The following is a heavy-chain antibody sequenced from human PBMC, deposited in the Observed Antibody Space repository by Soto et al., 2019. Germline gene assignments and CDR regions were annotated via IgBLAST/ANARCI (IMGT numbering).Heavy chain of an antibody. V-gene: IGHV1-8*01. D-gene: IGHD6-13*01. CDR3: ARGGGGRWYSGDY. J-gene: IGHJ4*02. Sequence: QVQLVQSGAEVKKPGASVKVSCKASGYTFTNYHIHWVRQATGQGLEWMGWMNPNSGDTGYAQKFQGRVTMTRDTPITAAYMGLSGLRSADTAVYYFARGGGGRWYSGDYWGQGTLVTVSS. CDR2: MNPNSGDT. CDR1: GYTFTNYH.